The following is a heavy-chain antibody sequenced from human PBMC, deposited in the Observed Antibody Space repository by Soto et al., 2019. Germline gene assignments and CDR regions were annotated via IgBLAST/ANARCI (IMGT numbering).Heavy chain of an antibody. Sequence: QITLNESGPTLVKPTQTLTLTCTFSGFSFSTSQVGVGWIRQPPGKAQEWLALIYRDDDKRYSPSLRSRLSITKDTSKNQVVLTMTNMDPVDTATYYCAHRPGGYLSGWDNGYFDYWGRGALVTVSS. D-gene: IGHD6-19*01. J-gene: IGHJ4*02. CDR3: AHRPGGYLSGWDNGYFDY. CDR1: GFSFSTSQVG. V-gene: IGHV2-5*02. CDR2: IYRDDDK.